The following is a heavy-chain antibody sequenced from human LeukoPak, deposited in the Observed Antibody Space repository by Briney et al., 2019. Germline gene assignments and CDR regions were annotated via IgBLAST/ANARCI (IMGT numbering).Heavy chain of an antibody. Sequence: GGSLRLSCAASGFTFSSYAMHWVRQAPGKGLEWEAVISCDGSNKYYADSVEGRFTISRDNSKNTLYLQMNSLRAEDTAVYYCARDLAAYYYYGMDVWGQGTTVTVSS. J-gene: IGHJ6*02. V-gene: IGHV3-30-3*01. CDR3: ARDLAAYYYYGMDV. CDR1: GFTFSSYA. CDR2: ISCDGSNK.